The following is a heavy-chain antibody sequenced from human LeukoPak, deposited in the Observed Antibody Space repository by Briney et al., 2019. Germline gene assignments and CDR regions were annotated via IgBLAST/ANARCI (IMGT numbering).Heavy chain of an antibody. V-gene: IGHV1-18*01. CDR2: ISAYNGNT. CDR1: GYTFNSYD. Sequence: ASVKVSCKASGYTFNSYDITWVRQAPGQGLEWMGWISAYNGNTNYAQKVQGRVTMTTDTSTSTAYMALRSLRSDDTAVYYCARVSHYYGSEIEYWGQGTLVTVSS. J-gene: IGHJ4*02. CDR3: ARVSHYYGSEIEY. D-gene: IGHD3-10*01.